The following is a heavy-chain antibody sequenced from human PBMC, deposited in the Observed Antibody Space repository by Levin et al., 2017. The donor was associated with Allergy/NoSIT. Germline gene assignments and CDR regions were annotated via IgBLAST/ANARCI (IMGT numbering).Heavy chain of an antibody. Sequence: GGSLRLSCAASGFTFSSYWMSWVRQAPGKGLEWVANIKQDGSEKYYVDSVKGRFTISRDNAKNSLYLQMNSLRAEDTAVYYCARDLPGSGRSTRGRHPNSSSWYFVYWGQGTLVTVSS. CDR3: ARDLPGSGRSTRGRHPNSSSWYFVY. CDR2: IKQDGSEK. J-gene: IGHJ4*02. D-gene: IGHD6-13*01. V-gene: IGHV3-7*04. CDR1: GFTFSSYW.